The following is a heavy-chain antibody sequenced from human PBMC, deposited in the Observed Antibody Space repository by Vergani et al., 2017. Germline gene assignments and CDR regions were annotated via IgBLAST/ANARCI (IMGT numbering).Heavy chain of an antibody. D-gene: IGHD1-26*01. Sequence: EVQLVESGGVVVQPGGSLRLSCAASGFTFDDYTMHWVRQAPGKGLEWVSLISWDGGSTYYADSVKGRFTISRDNSKNSLYLQMSSLRADDTAVYYCAKDRPRDWETPLFLFDYWGQGTLVAVSS. V-gene: IGHV3-43*01. CDR1: GFTFDDYT. J-gene: IGHJ4*02. CDR3: AKDRPRDWETPLFLFDY. CDR2: ISWDGGST.